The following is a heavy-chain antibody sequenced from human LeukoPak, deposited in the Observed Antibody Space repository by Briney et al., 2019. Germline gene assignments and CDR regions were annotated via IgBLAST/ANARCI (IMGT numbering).Heavy chain of an antibody. CDR3: TRGHYVGFDP. Sequence: GGSLRLSCEASGLTFSTNDFHWVRQATGKGLEWVSGDGSAGDIYYANSVKGRFTLSREAAKNSLFLQMNSLRVEDTAVYYCTRGHYVGFDPWGQGVLVTVSS. D-gene: IGHD4-17*01. V-gene: IGHV3-13*01. CDR1: GLTFSTND. J-gene: IGHJ5*02. CDR2: DGSAGDI.